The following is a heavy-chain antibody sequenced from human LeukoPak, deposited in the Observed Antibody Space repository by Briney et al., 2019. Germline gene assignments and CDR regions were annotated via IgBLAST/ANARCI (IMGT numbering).Heavy chain of an antibody. Sequence: ASVKVSCKASGYTFTGYYMHWVRQAPGQGLEWMGWINPNSGGTNYAQKFQGRVIMTRDTSISTAHMELSRLRSDDTAVYYCARRGMDGSGSYYTFDYWGQGTLVTVSS. D-gene: IGHD3-10*01. CDR1: GYTFTGYY. CDR3: ARRGMDGSGSYYTFDY. J-gene: IGHJ4*02. V-gene: IGHV1-2*02. CDR2: INPNSGGT.